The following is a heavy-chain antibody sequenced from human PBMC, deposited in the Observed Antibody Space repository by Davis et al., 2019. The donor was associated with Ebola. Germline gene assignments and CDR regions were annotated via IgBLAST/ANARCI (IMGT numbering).Heavy chain of an antibody. CDR3: ARWKPRIDY. CDR2: INVDGDTK. J-gene: IGHJ4*02. Sequence: GESLKISCAASGFIFSNYWMSWVRQAPGKGPEWVAIINVDGDTKYYVDSVKGRFTISRDNAKNSLYLQMNSLRAEDTAVYYCARWKPRIDYWGQGTLVTVSS. V-gene: IGHV3-7*03. CDR1: GFIFSNYW. D-gene: IGHD1-1*01.